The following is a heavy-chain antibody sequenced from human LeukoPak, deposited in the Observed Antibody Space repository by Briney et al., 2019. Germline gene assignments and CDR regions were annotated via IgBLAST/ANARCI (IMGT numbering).Heavy chain of an antibody. CDR3: ARTITNYYDSSGYHSVFDY. J-gene: IGHJ4*02. Sequence: SVKVSCKASGGTFSSYAISWVRQAPGQGLEWMGGIIPIFGTANYAQKFQGRVTITADESTSTAYMELSSLRSEDTAVYYCARTITNYYDSSGYHSVFDYWGQGTLVTVSS. CDR2: IIPIFGTA. V-gene: IGHV1-69*13. CDR1: GGTFSSYA. D-gene: IGHD3-22*01.